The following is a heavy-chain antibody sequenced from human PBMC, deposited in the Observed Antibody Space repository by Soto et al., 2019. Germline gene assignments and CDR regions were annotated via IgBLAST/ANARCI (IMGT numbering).Heavy chain of an antibody. V-gene: IGHV3-30-3*01. D-gene: IGHD6-25*01. CDR3: ARRKERSGPHYFDY. J-gene: IGHJ4*02. CDR2: ISYDGSNK. Sequence: PGGSLRLSCAASGFTFSSYAMHWVRQAPGKGLEWVAVISYDGSNKYYADSVKGRFTISRDNSKNTLYLQMNSLRAEDTAVYYCARRKERSGPHYFDYWGQGSQVTVSS. CDR1: GFTFSSYA.